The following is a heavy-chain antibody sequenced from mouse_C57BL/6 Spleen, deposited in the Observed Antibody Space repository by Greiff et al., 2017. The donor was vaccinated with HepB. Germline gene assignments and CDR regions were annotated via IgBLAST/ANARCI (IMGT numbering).Heavy chain of an antibody. J-gene: IGHJ4*01. D-gene: IGHD1-1*01. Sequence: VQLQQSGPELVKPGASVKIPCKASGYTFTDYNMDWVKQSHGKSLEWIGDINPNNGGTFYNQKFKGKATLTVDKSSSTTYMELRSLTSEDTAVYYCARVSTVYAMDYWGQGTSVTVSS. CDR2: INPNNGGT. CDR3: ARVSTVYAMDY. V-gene: IGHV1-18*01. CDR1: GYTFTDYN.